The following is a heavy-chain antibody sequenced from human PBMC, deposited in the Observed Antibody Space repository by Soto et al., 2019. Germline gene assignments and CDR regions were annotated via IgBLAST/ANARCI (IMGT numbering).Heavy chain of an antibody. Sequence: PGGSLRLSCAASGFTFSTYAMSWVRQAPGKGLEWVSTISDSGGRTYYAASVKGHFTISRDNSKNTLYLLMNSLSAEDTALYYCAKFHGSGTYYNFPDYWGQGTLVTVSS. CDR3: AKFHGSGTYYNFPDY. CDR1: GFTFSTYA. CDR2: ISDSGGRT. J-gene: IGHJ4*02. D-gene: IGHD3-10*01. V-gene: IGHV3-23*01.